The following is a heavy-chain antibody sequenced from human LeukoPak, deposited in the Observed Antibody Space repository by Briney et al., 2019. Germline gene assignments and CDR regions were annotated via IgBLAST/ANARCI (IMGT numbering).Heavy chain of an antibody. CDR1: GFTFSGSA. J-gene: IGHJ6*02. CDR3: SRSTWRYTMDV. Sequence: GGSLRLSCAASGFTFSGSAMHWVRQASGKGLEWVGRIRSKANYYATAYTASVKGRFTISRDDSKNTAYLQMNSLKTEDTAVYFCSRSTWRYTMDVWGQGTTVTVSS. V-gene: IGHV3-73*01. D-gene: IGHD5-24*01. CDR2: IRSKANYYAT.